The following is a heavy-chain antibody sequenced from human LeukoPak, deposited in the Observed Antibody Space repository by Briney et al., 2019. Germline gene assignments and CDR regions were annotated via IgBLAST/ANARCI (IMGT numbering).Heavy chain of an antibody. J-gene: IGHJ5*02. CDR3: ARAVTYFYGSVTYDWFDP. CDR1: GFTFDDYG. D-gene: IGHD3-10*01. CDR2: INWNGGST. Sequence: GGSLRLSCAASGFTFDDYGMSWVRQAPGKGLEWVSGINWNGGSTDYANSGKGRFTISRDNAKNTLYLQMNSLRAEDTAIYYCARAVTYFYGSVTYDWFDPWGQGTLVTVSS. V-gene: IGHV3-20*04.